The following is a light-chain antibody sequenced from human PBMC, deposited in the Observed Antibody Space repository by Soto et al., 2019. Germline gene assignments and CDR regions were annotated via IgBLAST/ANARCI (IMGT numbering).Light chain of an antibody. J-gene: IGKJ1*01. CDR3: QQVYIYPRT. CDR2: AAS. V-gene: IGKV1-9*01. CDR1: QGFSNY. Sequence: DIQLTQSPSFLSASVGDRVTITCRTSQGFSNYLAWYQQKPGKAPNLLIYAASTLQSGVPSRFTGSGSGTEFTLTVSNLQPEDSATHYYQQVYIYPRTFGQGTKVEIK.